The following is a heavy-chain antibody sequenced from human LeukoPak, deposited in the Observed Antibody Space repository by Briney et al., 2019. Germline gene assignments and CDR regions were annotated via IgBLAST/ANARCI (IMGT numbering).Heavy chain of an antibody. CDR2: INNSGNT. CDR3: ARDPTTVVTLPYYFDD. Sequence: SETLSLTCAVSGGSFIGSHWNWIRQPPGKGLEWIGEINNSGNTNYDPSLKSRVTISVDASKNQFSLKLRSVPAADTAVYYCARDPTTVVTLPYYFDDWGQGTLVTVSS. CDR1: GGSFIGSH. J-gene: IGHJ4*02. D-gene: IGHD4-23*01. V-gene: IGHV4-34*01.